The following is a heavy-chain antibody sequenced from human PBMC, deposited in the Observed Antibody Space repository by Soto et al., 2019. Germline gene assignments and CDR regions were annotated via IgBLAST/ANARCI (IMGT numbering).Heavy chain of an antibody. J-gene: IGHJ4*02. CDR2: ISHSSSTI. D-gene: IGHD3-9*01. CDR3: ARYQAIYDLLTGYYPPDFDY. CDR1: GFTFSTYN. Sequence: PGGSLRLSCAASGFTFSTYNINWVRQAPGKGLEWVSYISHSSSTIYYADSVKGRFTISRDDAKNSLYLQMNSLRAEDTAVYYCARYQAIYDLLTGYYPPDFDYWGQGTLVTVSS. V-gene: IGHV3-48*01.